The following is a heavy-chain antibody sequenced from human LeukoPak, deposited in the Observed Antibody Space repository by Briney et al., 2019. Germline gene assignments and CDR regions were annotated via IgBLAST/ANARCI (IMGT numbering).Heavy chain of an antibody. V-gene: IGHV4-39*01. D-gene: IGHD5-18*01. CDR2: IYYSGST. J-gene: IGHJ5*02. CDR1: GGSLSSSSYY. Sequence: SETLSLTCTVSGGSLSSSSYYWGWIRQPPGKGLEWIGSIYYSGSTYSNPSLKSRVTISVDTSKNQFSLKLSSVTAADTAVYYCARHAGLRGYSYGYPRPPASHNWFDPWGQGTMVTVSS. CDR3: ARHAGLRGYSYGYPRPPASHNWFDP.